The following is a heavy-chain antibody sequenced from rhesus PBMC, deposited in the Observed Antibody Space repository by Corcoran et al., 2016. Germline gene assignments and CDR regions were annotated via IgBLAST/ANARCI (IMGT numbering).Heavy chain of an antibody. CDR2: SYGGGGNN. V-gene: IGHV4-76*01. CDR1: GGSISGGYD. D-gene: IGHD5-42*01. Sequence: QVQLQESGPGLVKPSETLSLTCAVSGGSISGGYDWSWIRHSPGKGLEWIGFSYGGGGNNNYNPSLKNRVTSSKDTSKNLFSLKLSSVTAADTAVYYCARHGGYNSFDVWGRGVLVTVSS. CDR3: ARHGGYNSFDV. J-gene: IGHJ5-2*02.